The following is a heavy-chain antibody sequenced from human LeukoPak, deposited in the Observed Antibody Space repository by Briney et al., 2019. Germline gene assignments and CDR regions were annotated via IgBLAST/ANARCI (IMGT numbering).Heavy chain of an antibody. CDR1: GFTVSSNY. Sequence: PGGSLRLSCAASGFTVSSNYMSWVRQAPGKGLEWVSIIYSGGSTYYADSMKGRFTTSRDNSKNTLYLHMNSLRVEDTALYYCARTVGNYYSAFDIWGQGTMVTVSS. CDR2: IYSGGST. V-gene: IGHV3-53*01. CDR3: ARTVGNYYSAFDI. D-gene: IGHD1-26*01. J-gene: IGHJ3*02.